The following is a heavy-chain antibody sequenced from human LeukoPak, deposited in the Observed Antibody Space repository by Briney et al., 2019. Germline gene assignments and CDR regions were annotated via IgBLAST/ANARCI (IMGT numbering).Heavy chain of an antibody. CDR3: ARDLEGIAAAGTEIVFDP. V-gene: IGHV4-39*02. CDR1: GGSISSSTYY. J-gene: IGHJ5*02. D-gene: IGHD6-13*01. CDR2: IYYSGST. Sequence: KTSETLSLTCAVYGGSISSSTYYWGWIRQPPGKGLEWIGTIYYSGSTYYSTSLKTRVTISVDTSKEQFSLNLSSVTAADTAVYYCARDLEGIAAAGTEIVFDPWGQGTLVTVSS.